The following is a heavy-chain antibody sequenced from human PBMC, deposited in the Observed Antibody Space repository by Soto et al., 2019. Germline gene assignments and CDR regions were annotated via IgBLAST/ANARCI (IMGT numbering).Heavy chain of an antibody. J-gene: IGHJ4*02. D-gene: IGHD2-2*01. Sequence: SQTLSLTCVISGDSVSSNIAAWNWIRQSPSRGLEWLGRTYYRSKWYSDYALSVKSRITINPDTSKNQFSLQLNSVTPEDTAVYDCYIDLHQPMRTRSDYWGQGTLVPVYS. V-gene: IGHV6-1*01. CDR2: TYYRSKWYS. CDR3: YIDLHQPMRTRSDY. CDR1: GDSVSSNIAA.